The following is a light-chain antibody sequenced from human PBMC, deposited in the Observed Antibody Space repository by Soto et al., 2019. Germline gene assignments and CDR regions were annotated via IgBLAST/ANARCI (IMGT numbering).Light chain of an antibody. CDR3: QQNDSSPSWT. V-gene: IGKV3-20*01. Sequence: IVLTQSPGTLSLSPGERATLSCRARQGVSSKYLAWYQQKPGQAPRLLIYRTSSRATGISDRFRGRGSGTDSTLTISRLEPEDFAVYYCQQNDSSPSWTFGQGTKVDIK. CDR1: QGVSSKY. J-gene: IGKJ1*01. CDR2: RTS.